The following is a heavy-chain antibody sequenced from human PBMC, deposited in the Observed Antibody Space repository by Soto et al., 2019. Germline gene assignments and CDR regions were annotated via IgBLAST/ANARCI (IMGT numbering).Heavy chain of an antibody. CDR2: ISGSGGST. J-gene: IGHJ4*02. D-gene: IGHD3-22*01. Sequence: VQLLESGGGLVQPGGSLRLSCAASGFTFSSYVMSWVRQAPGKGLEWVSAISGSGGSTYYADSVKGRFTISRDNSKNTLYLQMNSLRAEDTAVYYCAKKNRSSGYYGYWGQGTLVTVSS. CDR1: GFTFSSYV. CDR3: AKKNRSSGYYGY. V-gene: IGHV3-23*01.